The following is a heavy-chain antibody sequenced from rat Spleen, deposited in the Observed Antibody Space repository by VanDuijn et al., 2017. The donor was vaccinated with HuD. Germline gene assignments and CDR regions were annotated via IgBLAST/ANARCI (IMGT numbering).Heavy chain of an antibody. J-gene: IGHJ2*01. CDR2: ISTGGNT. Sequence: QVQLKESGPGLVQPSQTLSLTCTVSGFSLTSDGVSWVRQPPGEGLEWIAAISTGGNTYYNSALSSRLSISRDTSKSQVFLKVDSLQTEDTATYYCVREANYPGITFDYWGQGVMVTVSS. CDR1: GFSLTSDG. D-gene: IGHD1-4*01. CDR3: VREANYPGITFDY. V-gene: IGHV2S12*01.